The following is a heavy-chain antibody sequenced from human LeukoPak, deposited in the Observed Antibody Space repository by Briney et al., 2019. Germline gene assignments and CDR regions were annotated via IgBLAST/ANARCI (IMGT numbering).Heavy chain of an antibody. CDR1: GFTFSSYE. CDR3: TSKGVVVAEIVY. V-gene: IGHV3-48*03. Sequence: PGGSLRLSCAASGFTFSSYEMNWVRLAPGKGLEWVSYISSSGSTIYYADSVKGRFTIPRDNAKNSLYLQMNSLRAEDTAVYYCTSKGVVVAEIVYWGQGTLVTVSS. D-gene: IGHD2-15*01. CDR2: ISSSGSTI. J-gene: IGHJ4*02.